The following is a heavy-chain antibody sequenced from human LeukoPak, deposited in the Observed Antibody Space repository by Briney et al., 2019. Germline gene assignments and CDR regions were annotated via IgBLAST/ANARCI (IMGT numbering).Heavy chain of an antibody. J-gene: IGHJ4*02. Sequence: PSETLSLTCTVSGGSISYYYWSWIRQPAGKGLEWIGRIYTTGSTAYNPSLNSRLTMSVDTSKNQFSLRLSSVTAADTAVYFCARSVILKGSIYYFDYWGQGRLVTVSS. V-gene: IGHV4-4*07. CDR1: GGSISYYY. CDR2: IYTTGST. CDR3: ARSVILKGSIYYFDY. D-gene: IGHD3-10*01.